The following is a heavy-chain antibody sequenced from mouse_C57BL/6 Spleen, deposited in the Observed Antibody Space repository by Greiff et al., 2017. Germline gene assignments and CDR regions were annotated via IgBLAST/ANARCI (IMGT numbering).Heavy chain of an antibody. CDR3: ARGAPHFDV. CDR1: GYAFSSSW. J-gene: IGHJ1*03. CDR2: IYPGDGDT. D-gene: IGHD3-1*01. V-gene: IGHV1-82*01. Sequence: QVTLKESGPELVKPGASVKISCKASGYAFSSSWMNWVKQRPGKGLEWIGRIYPGDGDTNYNGKFKGKATLTADKSSSTAYMQLSSLTSEDSAVYFCARGAPHFDVWGTGTTVTVSS.